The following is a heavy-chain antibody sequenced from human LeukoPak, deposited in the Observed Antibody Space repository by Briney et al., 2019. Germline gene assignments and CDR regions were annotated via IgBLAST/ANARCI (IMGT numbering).Heavy chain of an antibody. D-gene: IGHD6-19*01. J-gene: IGHJ4*02. CDR1: GFTFSSYW. V-gene: IGHV3-74*01. CDR2: INSDGSST. Sequence: GGSLRLSCAASGFTFSSYWMHWVRQAPGKGLVWVSRINSDGSSTSYADSVKGRFTISRDNAKNTLYLQMNSLRAEDTAVYYCAKDQGQWLVRSRGFDYWGQGTLVTVSS. CDR3: AKDQGQWLVRSRGFDY.